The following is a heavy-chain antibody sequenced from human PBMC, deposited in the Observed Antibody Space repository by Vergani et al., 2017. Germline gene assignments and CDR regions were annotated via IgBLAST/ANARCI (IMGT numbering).Heavy chain of an antibody. D-gene: IGHD6-13*01. Sequence: EVQLVESGGGLVKPGGSLRLSCAASGFTFSNAWMSWVRQAPGKGLEWVGRIKSKTDGGTTDYAAPVKGRFTISRDDSKNTLYLQMNSLKTEDTALYYCTTETGLLYSSTWYAGFGYWGQGTLVTVSS. CDR3: TTETGLLYSSTWYAGFGY. J-gene: IGHJ4*02. V-gene: IGHV3-15*01. CDR1: GFTFSNAW. CDR2: IKSKTDGGTT.